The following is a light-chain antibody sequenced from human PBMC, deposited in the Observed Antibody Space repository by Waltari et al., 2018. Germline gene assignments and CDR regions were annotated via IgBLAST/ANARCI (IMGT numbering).Light chain of an antibody. Sequence: EVVMTQSPATLSVSPGERVTLSRRASQSIPDNLAWYQHRPGQAPRLLIYDASTRAPDIPGGCVGGGSGTECPLTIRSLQSEDSAVYYCQQYNVWPPLTFGGGTKVEIK. CDR1: QSIPDN. J-gene: IGKJ4*01. CDR2: DAS. V-gene: IGKV3-15*01. CDR3: QQYNVWPPLT.